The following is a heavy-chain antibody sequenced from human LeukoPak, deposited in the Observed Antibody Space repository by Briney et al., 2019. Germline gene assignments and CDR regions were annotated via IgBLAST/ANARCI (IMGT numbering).Heavy chain of an antibody. CDR1: GYTFTPYN. Sequence: VSVNVSCKASGYTFTPYNINWVRQAPGQGLDWMGWISGYNGNTNYAQKLQGRVTMTTDTSTSTAYMELRSLRSDDTAVYYCAREGVSIAAAGRPYYYYYYMDVWGKGTTVTVSS. CDR3: AREGVSIAAAGRPYYYYYYMDV. J-gene: IGHJ6*03. V-gene: IGHV1-18*01. D-gene: IGHD6-13*01. CDR2: ISGYNGNT.